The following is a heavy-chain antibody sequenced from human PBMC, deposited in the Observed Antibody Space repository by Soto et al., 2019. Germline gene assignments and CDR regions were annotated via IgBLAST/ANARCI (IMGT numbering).Heavy chain of an antibody. D-gene: IGHD2-8*01. CDR2: MYHGGRT. CDR3: ARDPGYCTNGVCPIFDF. J-gene: IGHJ4*02. CDR1: GDSVTNYF. Sequence: ETLSLTFTVSGDSVTNYFWSWMRQPPGKGLEWIGHMYHGGRTNYSPSLKSRVTMSLDSSRNQFSLNLSSVTAADTAVYFCARDPGYCTNGVCPIFDFWGQGLLVTVSS. V-gene: IGHV4-59*02.